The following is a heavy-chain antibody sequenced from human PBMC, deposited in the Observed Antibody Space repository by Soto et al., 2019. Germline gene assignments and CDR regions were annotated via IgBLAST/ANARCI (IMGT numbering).Heavy chain of an antibody. D-gene: IGHD3-3*02. J-gene: IGHJ4*02. CDR2: ISGSGAST. CDR1: GFTFKNYA. V-gene: IGHV3-23*01. CDR3: AKAIFGGPCDY. Sequence: GGSLRLSCAASGFTFKNYAMSWVRQAPGMGLEWVSSISGSGASTYYADSVKGRFTISRDNSKNMLYLQMSSLRAEDTAVYYCAKAIFGGPCDYWGQGTLVTVSS.